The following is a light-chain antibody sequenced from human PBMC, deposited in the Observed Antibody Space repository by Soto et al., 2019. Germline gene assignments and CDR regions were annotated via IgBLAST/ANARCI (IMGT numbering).Light chain of an antibody. CDR2: GAS. J-gene: IGKJ1*01. V-gene: IGKV3-15*01. Sequence: EIVMTQSPATLSVSPGERATLSCRASQSVSSNLAWYQQKPRQAPRLLIYGASTRATGIPARFSGSGSGTEFTLTISSLQSEDFAVYYFQQYNNWWTFGQGTKVEIK. CDR1: QSVSSN. CDR3: QQYNNWWT.